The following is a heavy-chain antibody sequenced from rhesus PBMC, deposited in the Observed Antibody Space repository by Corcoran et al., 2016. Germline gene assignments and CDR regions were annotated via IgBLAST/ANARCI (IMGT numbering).Heavy chain of an antibody. J-gene: IGHJ4*01. V-gene: IGHV4-127*01. Sequence: QVQLQESGPGLLKPSATLYLTCAVSVCSISGGYGWGWIRQPPGKGLGWMGSIDGRKGNTDYNPSRRSRVTISIDTAKKHVSRRLRSVTAADTAVYDCAAECCSGTYGSSGLRWGQGVLVTVSS. CDR1: VCSISGGYG. D-gene: IGHD2-15*01. CDR3: AAECCSGTYGSSGLR. CDR2: IDGRKGNT.